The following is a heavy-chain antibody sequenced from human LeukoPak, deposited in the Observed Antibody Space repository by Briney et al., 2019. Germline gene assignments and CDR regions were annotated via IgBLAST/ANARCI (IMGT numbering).Heavy chain of an antibody. J-gene: IGHJ5*02. CDR3: ARGRGWELLTEWFDP. V-gene: IGHV1-2*02. Sequence: ASVTVSCKASGYTFSGYNMHWVRQAPGQGLEWMGWINPNSGGTNYAQKFQGRVTMTRDTSSSTAYMELSRLRSDDTAVYYCARGRGWELLTEWFDPWGQGTLVTVSS. D-gene: IGHD1-26*01. CDR1: GYTFSGYN. CDR2: INPNSGGT.